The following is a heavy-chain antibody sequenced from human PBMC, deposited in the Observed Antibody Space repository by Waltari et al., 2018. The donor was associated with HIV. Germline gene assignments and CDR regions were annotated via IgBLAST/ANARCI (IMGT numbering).Heavy chain of an antibody. CDR2: ISYYGSNK. D-gene: IGHD3-22*01. Sequence: QVQLVESGGGVVQPGRSLRLSCAASGFTFSSYGMHWVRQAPGKGLECVAVISYYGSNKYYADSVKCRFTISRDNSKNTLYLQMNSLRAEDTAVYYCAKDPYYYDSSGYADYFDYWGQGTLVTVSS. V-gene: IGHV3-30*18. CDR1: GFTFSSYG. CDR3: AKDPYYYDSSGYADYFDY. J-gene: IGHJ4*02.